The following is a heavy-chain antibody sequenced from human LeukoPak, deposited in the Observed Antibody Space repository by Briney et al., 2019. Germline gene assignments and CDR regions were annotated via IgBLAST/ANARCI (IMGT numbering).Heavy chain of an antibody. CDR1: GYTLTELS. J-gene: IGHJ5*02. CDR2: FDPEDGET. D-gene: IGHD3-10*01. CDR3: ATEARITMVRGVSWWFDP. V-gene: IGHV1-24*01. Sequence: ASVKVSCKGSGYTLTELSMHWVRQAPRKGLEWMGGFDPEDGETIYAQKFQGRVTMTEDTSTDTAYMELSSLRSEDTAVYYCATEARITMVRGVSWWFDPWGQGTLVTVSS.